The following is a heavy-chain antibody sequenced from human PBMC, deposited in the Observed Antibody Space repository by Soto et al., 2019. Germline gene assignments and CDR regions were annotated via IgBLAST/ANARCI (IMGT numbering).Heavy chain of an antibody. CDR2: INSDGSST. J-gene: IGHJ4*02. CDR3: STRYYYDSSGYYRPDY. Sequence: GGSLRLSCAASGFTFSSYWMHWVRQAPGKGLVWVSRINSDGSSTSYADSVKGRFTISRDNAKNTLYLQMNSLRAEDTAVYYCSTRYYYDSSGYYRPDYWGQGTLVTVSS. V-gene: IGHV3-74*01. D-gene: IGHD3-22*01. CDR1: GFTFSSYW.